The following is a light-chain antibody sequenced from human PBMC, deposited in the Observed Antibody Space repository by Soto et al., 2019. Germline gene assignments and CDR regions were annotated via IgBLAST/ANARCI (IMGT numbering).Light chain of an antibody. Sequence: QSVLAQPPSVSGAPGHKVTISCTGSSSNIGAGYDLHWYQQLPGTAPKLLLYGNINRPSGVPDRFSGSKSGTSASLAITGLQAEDEADYYCQSYDSSLSAYVFGTGTKLTVL. J-gene: IGLJ1*01. CDR2: GNI. CDR3: QSYDSSLSAYV. V-gene: IGLV1-40*01. CDR1: SSNIGAGYD.